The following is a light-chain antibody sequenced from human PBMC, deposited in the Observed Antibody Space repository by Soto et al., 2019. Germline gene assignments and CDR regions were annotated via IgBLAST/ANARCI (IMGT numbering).Light chain of an antibody. CDR3: QHYDDVLVT. J-gene: IGKJ4*01. CDR1: QGIRND. V-gene: IGKV1-6*01. CDR2: AAS. Sequence: AIQMTQSPSSLSASIGDRVTITCRASQGIRNDLGWYQQKPGKAPKLLIYAASSLQSGVPSRFSGLGSGTHFTLTISNLQPEDIATYFCQHYDDVLVTFGGGTKVDIK.